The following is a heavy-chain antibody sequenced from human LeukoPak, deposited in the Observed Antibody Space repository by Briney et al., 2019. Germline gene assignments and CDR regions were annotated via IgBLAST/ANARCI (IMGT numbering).Heavy chain of an antibody. J-gene: IGHJ5*02. V-gene: IGHV5-51*01. CDR3: ARWDCSSTSCYSNWFDP. CDR2: IYPGDSDT. Sequence: GESLKISCKGSGYSFTSYWIGWVRQMPGKGLEWTGIIYPGDSDTRYSPSFQGQVTISADKSISTAYLQWSSLKASDTAMYYCARWDCSSTSCYSNWFDPWGQGTLVTVSS. CDR1: GYSFTSYW. D-gene: IGHD2-2*02.